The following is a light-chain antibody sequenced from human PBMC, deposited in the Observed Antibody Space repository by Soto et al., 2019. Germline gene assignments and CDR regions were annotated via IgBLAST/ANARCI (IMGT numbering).Light chain of an antibody. Sequence: QSALTQPVSVSGSPGQSIIISCTGTSSDIGSSNFVSWFQQSPGKAPKLLIYEVTNRPSGVSERFSGSKSGNTASLTISGLQAEDEADYYCSSHTISVTWVFGGGTKLTVL. CDR2: EVT. J-gene: IGLJ2*01. CDR1: SSDIGSSNF. CDR3: SSHTISVTWV. V-gene: IGLV2-14*01.